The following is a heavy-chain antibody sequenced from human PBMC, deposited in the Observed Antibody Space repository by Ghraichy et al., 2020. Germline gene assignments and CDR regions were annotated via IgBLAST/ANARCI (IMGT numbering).Heavy chain of an antibody. V-gene: IGHV4-34*01. D-gene: IGHD3-22*01. J-gene: IGHJ4*02. Sequence: ETPSLTCAVYGGSFSGYYWSWIRQPPGKGLEWIGEINHSGSTNYNPSLKSRVTISVDTSKNQFSLKLSSVTAADTAVYYCARVSSPEAYDSSGYYSGVLDYWGQGTLVTVSS. CDR1: GGSFSGYY. CDR2: INHSGST. CDR3: ARVSSPEAYDSSGYYSGVLDY.